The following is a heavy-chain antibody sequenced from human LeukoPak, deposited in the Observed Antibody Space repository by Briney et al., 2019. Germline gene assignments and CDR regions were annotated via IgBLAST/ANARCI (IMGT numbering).Heavy chain of an antibody. V-gene: IGHV4-34*01. J-gene: IGHJ4*02. CDR2: INHSGST. CDR1: GESFSGYY. D-gene: IGHD3-10*01. CDR3: ARARGGSGSHYFDY. Sequence: SETLSLTCAVYGESFSGYYWSWIRQPPGKGLEWIGEINHSGSTNYNPSLKSRVTISVDTSKNQFSLKLSSVTAADTAVYYCARARGGSGSHYFDYWGQGTLVTVSS.